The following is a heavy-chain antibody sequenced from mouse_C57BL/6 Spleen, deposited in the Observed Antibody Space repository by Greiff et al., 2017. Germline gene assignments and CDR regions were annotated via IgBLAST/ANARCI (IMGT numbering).Heavy chain of an antibody. V-gene: IGHV1-80*01. CDR2: IYPGDGDT. J-gene: IGHJ4*01. Sequence: VHLVESGAELVKPGASVKISCKASGYAFSSYWMNWVKQRPGKGLEWIGQIYPGDGDTNYNGKFKGKATLTADKSSSTAYMQLSSLTSEDSAVYFCARCGDYDSYYAMDYWGQGTSVTVSS. CDR1: GYAFSSYW. D-gene: IGHD2-4*01. CDR3: ARCGDYDSYYAMDY.